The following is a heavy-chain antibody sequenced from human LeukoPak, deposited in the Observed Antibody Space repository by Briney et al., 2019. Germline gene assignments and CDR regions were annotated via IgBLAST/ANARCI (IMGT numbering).Heavy chain of an antibody. Sequence: ASVNVSCKASGYTFTGYYMHWVRQAPGQGLEWMGWINPSSGGTSYAQNFQGRVTMTRDKSISTAYMELSSLRSDDTAVYYCARDYGSGIAWGQGTLVTVSS. J-gene: IGHJ4*02. CDR3: ARDYGSGIA. CDR2: INPSSGGT. V-gene: IGHV1-2*02. D-gene: IGHD3-10*01. CDR1: GYTFTGYY.